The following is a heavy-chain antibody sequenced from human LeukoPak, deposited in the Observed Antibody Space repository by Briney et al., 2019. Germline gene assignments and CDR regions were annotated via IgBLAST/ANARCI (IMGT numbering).Heavy chain of an antibody. CDR3: AREKTGDDYVVFDY. Sequence: GGSLRLSCAASGFTFSSHDMYWVRQTGKRLEWVAASDSTGDTYYLDSVKGRFTISRETVKNSLSLQMNSLRVGDTGVYYCAREKTGDDYVVFDYWGQGVLVTVSS. V-gene: IGHV3-13*01. CDR1: GFTFSSHD. J-gene: IGHJ4*02. CDR2: SDSTGDT. D-gene: IGHD3-10*02.